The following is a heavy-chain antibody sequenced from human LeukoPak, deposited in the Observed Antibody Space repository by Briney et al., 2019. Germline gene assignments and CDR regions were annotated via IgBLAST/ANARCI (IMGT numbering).Heavy chain of an antibody. V-gene: IGHV4-30-2*01. J-gene: IGHJ6*02. Sequence: SETLSLTCAVSGGSISSGGYSWSWIRQPPGKGLEWIGYIYHSGSTYYNPSLKSRVTISVDRSKNQLSLKLSSVTAADTAVYYCARAKGDVAVGYYYGMDVWGQGTTVTVSS. D-gene: IGHD2-21*02. CDR2: IYHSGST. CDR3: ARAKGDVAVGYYYGMDV. CDR1: GGSISSGGYS.